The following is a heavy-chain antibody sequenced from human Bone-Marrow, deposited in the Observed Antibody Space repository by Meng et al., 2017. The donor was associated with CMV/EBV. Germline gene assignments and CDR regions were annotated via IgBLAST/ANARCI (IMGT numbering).Heavy chain of an antibody. J-gene: IGHJ4*02. V-gene: IGHV3-21*01. CDR2: ISSSSSYI. D-gene: IGHD2-2*01. CDR3: AREAGLGCSCTSCPRG. Sequence: GGSLRLSCAASGFTVSSYSMNWVRQAPGKGLEWVSSISSSSSYIYYADSVKGRFTISRDNAKNSLYLQMNSLRAEDTAVYYCAREAGLGCSCTSCPRGWGQGTLVTVSS. CDR1: GFTVSSYS.